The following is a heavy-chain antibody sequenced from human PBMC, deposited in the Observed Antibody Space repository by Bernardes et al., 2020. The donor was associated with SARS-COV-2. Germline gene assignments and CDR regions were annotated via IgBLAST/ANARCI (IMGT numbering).Heavy chain of an antibody. Sequence: LSLTCTVSGGSISSGGYYWSWIRQHPGKGLEWIGYIYYSGSTYYNPSLKSRVTISVDTSKNQFSLKLSSVTAADTAVYYCARARITMIVVVHAFDIWGQGTMVTVSS. CDR2: IYYSGST. CDR1: GGSISSGGYY. V-gene: IGHV4-31*03. J-gene: IGHJ3*02. D-gene: IGHD3-22*01. CDR3: ARARITMIVVVHAFDI.